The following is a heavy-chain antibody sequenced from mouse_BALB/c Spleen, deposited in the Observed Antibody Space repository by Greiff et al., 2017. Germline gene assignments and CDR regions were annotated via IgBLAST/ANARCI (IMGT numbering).Heavy chain of an antibody. Sequence: DVHLVESGGGLVQPGGSRKLSCAASGFTFSSFGMHWVRQAPEKGLEWVAYISSGSSTIYYADTVKGRFTISRDNPKNTLFLQMTSLRSEDTAMYYCARGGGYDAWFAYWGQGTLVTVSA. CDR3: ARGGGYDAWFAY. D-gene: IGHD2-2*01. V-gene: IGHV5-17*02. J-gene: IGHJ3*01. CDR2: ISSGSSTI. CDR1: GFTFSSFG.